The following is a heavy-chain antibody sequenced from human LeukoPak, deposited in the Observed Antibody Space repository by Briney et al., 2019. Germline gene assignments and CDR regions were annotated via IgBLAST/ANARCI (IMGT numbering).Heavy chain of an antibody. CDR1: GYIFTSYG. Sequence: AASVKVSCKASGYIFTSYGISWVRQAPGQGLEWMGWISAYNGNTNYAQELQGRVTVTTDTSTSTAYMELRSLRSDATAVYYCARAGDALDFWGQGTMVTVSS. CDR3: ARAGDALDF. V-gene: IGHV1-18*01. CDR2: ISAYNGNT. J-gene: IGHJ3*01.